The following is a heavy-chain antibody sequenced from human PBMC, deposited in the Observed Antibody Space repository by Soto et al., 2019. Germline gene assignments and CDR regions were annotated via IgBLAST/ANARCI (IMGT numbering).Heavy chain of an antibody. CDR3: AVFRSSWFGDGRLDS. D-gene: IGHD6-13*01. CDR2: LDPEDGET. V-gene: IGHV1-24*01. J-gene: IGHJ4*02. CDR1: GYTLTELS. Sequence: ASVKVSCKVSGYTLTELSMHWVRQAPGKGLEWMGGLDPEDGETIYAQKFQGRVTMTEDTSTDTAYMELSSLRSEDTAIYYCAVFRSSWFGDGRLDSWGPGTLVTVSS.